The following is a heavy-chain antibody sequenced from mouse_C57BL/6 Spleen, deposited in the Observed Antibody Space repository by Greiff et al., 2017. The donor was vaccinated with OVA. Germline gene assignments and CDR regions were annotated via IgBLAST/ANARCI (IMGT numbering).Heavy chain of an antibody. Sequence: QVQLQQPGTELVKPGASVKLSCKASGYTFTSYWMHWVKQRPGQGLEWIGNINPSNGGTNYNEKFKSKATLTVDKSSSTASMQLSSLTSEDSEVYYCARSGDYDSFLDCWGQGTTLTVSS. CDR1: GYTFTSYW. J-gene: IGHJ2*01. D-gene: IGHD2-4*01. CDR3: ARSGDYDSFLDC. CDR2: INPSNGGT. V-gene: IGHV1-53*01.